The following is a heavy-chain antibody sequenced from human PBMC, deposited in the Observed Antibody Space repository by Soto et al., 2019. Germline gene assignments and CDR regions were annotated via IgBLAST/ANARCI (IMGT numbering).Heavy chain of an antibody. D-gene: IGHD6-13*01. V-gene: IGHV4-4*02. CDR2: IYHTGTT. CDR3: ARSPRSISAGGIDY. CDR1: GGSFSSSNL. Sequence: QVQLQESGPGLVKPSGTLSLTCAVSGGSFSSSNLWPWDRQAPGKGLEWIGRIYHTGTTNYNPSLKSLVTISVDKSKNHFSLKLNSVTAADTAMYYCARSPRSISAGGIDYWGQGILVTVSS. J-gene: IGHJ4*02.